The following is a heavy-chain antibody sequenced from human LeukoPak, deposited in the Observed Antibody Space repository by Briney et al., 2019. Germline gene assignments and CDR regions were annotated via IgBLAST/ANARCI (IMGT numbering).Heavy chain of an antibody. CDR1: GFTFSDYN. CDR3: ARDVGGYAFDY. J-gene: IGHJ4*02. D-gene: IGHD5-12*01. Sequence: GGSLRLSCAASGFTFSDYNMHWVRQAPGKGLDWVALMSPDGNKKYYADSVKGRFTISRDNSKNTVDLQLNSLRAEDTAIYFCARDVGGYAFDYWGQGTLVTVSS. V-gene: IGHV3-30-3*01. CDR2: MSPDGNKK.